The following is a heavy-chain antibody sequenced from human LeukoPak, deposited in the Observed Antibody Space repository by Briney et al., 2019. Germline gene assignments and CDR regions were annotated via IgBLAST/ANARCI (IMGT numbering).Heavy chain of an antibody. CDR2: IYTSGST. J-gene: IGHJ4*02. CDR3: ARGAMGCSGGSCYFRDLDY. CDR1: GGSISSGSYY. Sequence: SETLSLTCTVSGGSISSGSYYWSWIRQPAGKGLEWIGRIYTSGSTNYNPSLKSRVTISVDTSKNQFSLKLSSVTAADTAVYYCARGAMGCSGGSCYFRDLDYWGQGALVTVSS. V-gene: IGHV4-61*02. D-gene: IGHD2-15*01.